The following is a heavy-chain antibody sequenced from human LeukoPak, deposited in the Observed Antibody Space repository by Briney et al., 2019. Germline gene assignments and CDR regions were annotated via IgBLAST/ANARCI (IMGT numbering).Heavy chain of an antibody. J-gene: IGHJ4*02. CDR1: GYTFTGYY. D-gene: IGHD3-9*01. V-gene: IGHV1-2*06. CDR3: ARDLDDILTGGDYFDY. Sequence: ASVKVSCKASGYTFTGYYMHWLRQAPGQGREWMGRINPNSGGTNYAQKFQGRVTMTGDTSISTAYMELSRLRSDDTAVYYCARDLDDILTGGDYFDYWGQGTLVTVSS. CDR2: INPNSGGT.